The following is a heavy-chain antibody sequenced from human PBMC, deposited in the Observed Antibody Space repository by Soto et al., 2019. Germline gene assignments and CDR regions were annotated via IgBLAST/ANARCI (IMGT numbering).Heavy chain of an antibody. Sequence: QVQLVQSGAEVREPGSSVRLSCKASGGNFNTYAFNWVRQAPGQGLEWLGGIITFYGAAMYAQNFQGRVTITADEFRTTAYVELNSLRYDDTAGYYCARGGKERFRGPGMDVWGQGTTVTVSS. CDR1: GGNFNTYA. CDR2: IITFYGAA. CDR3: ARGGKERFRGPGMDV. D-gene: IGHD1-1*01. J-gene: IGHJ6*02. V-gene: IGHV1-69*01.